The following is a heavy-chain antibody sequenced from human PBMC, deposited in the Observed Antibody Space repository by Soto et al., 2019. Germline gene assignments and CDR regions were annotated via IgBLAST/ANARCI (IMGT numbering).Heavy chain of an antibody. D-gene: IGHD4-17*01. Sequence: EVHLVESGGGLVKPGGSLRLSCAASGFNLSSHSMNWVRQAPGKGLEWVSSISSTSSYIYYADSVRGRFTISRDKAKNSMYLQMNSLRVQDKAILCCAGGERVTAVTKVEYWGQGTLVTVSS. J-gene: IGHJ4*02. CDR2: ISSTSSYI. CDR1: GFNLSSHS. V-gene: IGHV3-21*06. CDR3: AGGERVTAVTKVEY.